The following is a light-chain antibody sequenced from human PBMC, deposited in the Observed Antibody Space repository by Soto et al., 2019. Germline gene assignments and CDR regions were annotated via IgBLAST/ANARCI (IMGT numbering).Light chain of an antibody. CDR2: GAS. Sequence: EIVMTQSPATLSVSPGERATLSCRASQSVSSNLAWYQQKPGQAPRLLIYGASTRATGIPARFSGSGSGPEFTLTISSLQSEDFAVYYCQQYNNWPPLSFGPGTKVDIK. V-gene: IGKV3D-15*01. J-gene: IGKJ3*01. CDR3: QQYNNWPPLS. CDR1: QSVSSN.